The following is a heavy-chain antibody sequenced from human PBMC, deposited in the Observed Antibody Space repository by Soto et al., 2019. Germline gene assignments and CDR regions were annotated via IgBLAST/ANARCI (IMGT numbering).Heavy chain of an antibody. CDR3: ARRVSYCSGGSCSYYYYMDV. D-gene: IGHD2-15*01. CDR1: GYSFTSYW. CDR2: IYPGDSDT. V-gene: IGHV5-51*01. Sequence: GESLKISCKGSGYSFTSYWIGWVRQMPGKGLEWMGIIYPGDSDTRYSPSFQGQVTISADKSISTAYLQWSSPKASDTAMYYCARRVSYCSGGSCSYYYYMDVWGKGTTVTVSS. J-gene: IGHJ6*03.